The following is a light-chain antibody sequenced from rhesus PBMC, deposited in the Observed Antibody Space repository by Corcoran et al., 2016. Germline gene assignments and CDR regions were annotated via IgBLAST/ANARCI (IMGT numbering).Light chain of an antibody. Sequence: DIQMTQSPSSLSASVGGRVTITCRASQGISNKFDWYQQKPGKVPKVLIYKAITWQSGIPSRVSGSGSWTDFTLTISSLQPEDFATYYWQHGYGILTFGGGTKLEIK. CDR2: KAI. V-gene: IGKV1-25*01. CDR1: QGISNK. CDR3: QHGYGILT. J-gene: IGKJ4*01.